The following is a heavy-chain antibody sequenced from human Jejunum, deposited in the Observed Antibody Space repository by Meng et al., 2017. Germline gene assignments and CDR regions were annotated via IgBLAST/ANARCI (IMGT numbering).Heavy chain of an antibody. J-gene: IGHJ5*01. D-gene: IGHD1-14*01. CDR3: TRDHGSSNWFYF. Sequence: GSLRLSCTVSGDSTTSSKYYWGWIRQPPGKGLEWIGTIYYSGSTYYNPSLKSRVTISVDTSKNEFSLKLNSVTAADTAVYYCTRDHGSSNWFYFWGQGTRVTGSS. CDR1: GDSTTSSKYY. V-gene: IGHV4-39*07. CDR2: IYYSGST.